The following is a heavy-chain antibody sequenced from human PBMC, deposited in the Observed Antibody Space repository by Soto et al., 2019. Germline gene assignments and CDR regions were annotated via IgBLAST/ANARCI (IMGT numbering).Heavy chain of an antibody. CDR3: AKVSTTHTFGPLDP. D-gene: IGHD1-1*01. CDR2: ISWNSGSI. V-gene: IGHV3-9*01. Sequence: SGGSLRLSCAASGFTFDDYGMQWVRQAPGKGLEWVSGISWNSGSIGYADSVKGRFIISRDNAKNSLYLQMNNLRPEDTAFYFCAKVSTTHTFGPLDPWGQGTLVTVSS. J-gene: IGHJ5*02. CDR1: GFTFDDYG.